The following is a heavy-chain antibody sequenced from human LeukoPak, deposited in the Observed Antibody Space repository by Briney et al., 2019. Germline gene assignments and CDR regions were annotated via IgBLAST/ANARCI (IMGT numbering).Heavy chain of an antibody. CDR3: AKDIAVAGRGDAFDI. Sequence: GASVKVSCKASGYTFTSYGISWVRQAPGQGLEWMGWISAYNGNTNYAQKLQGRVTMTTDTSTSTAYMELRSLRSDDTAVYYCAKDIAVAGRGDAFDIWGQGTMVTVSS. J-gene: IGHJ3*02. CDR2: ISAYNGNT. V-gene: IGHV1-18*01. CDR1: GYTFTSYG. D-gene: IGHD6-19*01.